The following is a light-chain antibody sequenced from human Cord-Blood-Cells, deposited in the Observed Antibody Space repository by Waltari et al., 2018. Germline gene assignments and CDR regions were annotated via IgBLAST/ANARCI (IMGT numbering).Light chain of an antibody. CDR2: EGN. V-gene: IGLV2-23*01. Sequence: QSALTHPASVSGSPGQSITISCTGTSSDVGSYNLVSWYQQHPSKAPKLMIYEGNKRPSGVSTRFSVSKSGNTASLTISGLQAEDEADYYCCSYAGSSTYVFGTGTKVTVL. CDR1: SSDVGSYNL. CDR3: CSYAGSSTYV. J-gene: IGLJ1*01.